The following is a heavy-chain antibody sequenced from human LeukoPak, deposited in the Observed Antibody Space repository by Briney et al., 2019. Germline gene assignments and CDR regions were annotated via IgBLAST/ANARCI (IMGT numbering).Heavy chain of an antibody. J-gene: IGHJ4*02. CDR1: GFTVITND. CDR3: ARGVEPLAANALAY. Sequence: PPGGSLRLSCAASGFTVITNDMTWVRQAPGKGLEWVSVLYSDGNTKYADSVQGRFTISRDNSTNTLYLEMNSLSPDDTAVYYCARGVEPLAANALAYWGQGTLVTVSS. D-gene: IGHD1-14*01. V-gene: IGHV3-53*01. CDR2: LYSDGNT.